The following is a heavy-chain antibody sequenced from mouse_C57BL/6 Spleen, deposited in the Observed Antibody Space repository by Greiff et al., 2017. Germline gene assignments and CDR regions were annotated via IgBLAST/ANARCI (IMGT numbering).Heavy chain of an antibody. CDR1: GYTFTSYW. Sequence: QVQLQQPGAELVKPGASVKLSCKASGYTFTSYWMHWVKQRPGQGLEWIGMIHPNSGSTNYNEKFKSKATLTVDKSSSTAYMQLSSLTSEDSAVYYCARSGTVERWDFDVWGTGTTVTVSS. CDR3: ARSGTVERWDFDV. D-gene: IGHD1-1*01. V-gene: IGHV1-64*01. J-gene: IGHJ1*03. CDR2: IHPNSGST.